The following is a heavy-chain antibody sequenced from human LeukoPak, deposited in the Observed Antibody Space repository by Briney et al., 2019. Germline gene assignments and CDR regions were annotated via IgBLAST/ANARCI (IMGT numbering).Heavy chain of an antibody. Sequence: PSETLSLTXTVSGGSISSGDYYWSWIRQPPGKGLEWIGYIYYSGSTYYNPSLKSRVTISVDTSKNQFSLKLSSVTAADTAVYYCARAVYFWSGYPPYYYYMDVWGKGTTVTVSS. J-gene: IGHJ6*03. CDR2: IYYSGST. CDR1: GGSISSGDYY. V-gene: IGHV4-30-4*08. D-gene: IGHD3-3*01. CDR3: ARAVYFWSGYPPYYYYMDV.